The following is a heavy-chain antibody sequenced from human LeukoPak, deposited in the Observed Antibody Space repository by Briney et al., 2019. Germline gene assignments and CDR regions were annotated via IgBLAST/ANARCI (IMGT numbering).Heavy chain of an antibody. CDR2: ISYDGSNK. V-gene: IGHV3-30*18. D-gene: IGHD6-19*01. J-gene: IGHJ3*01. CDR3: AKVPYSSGWYGVGAFDF. Sequence: PGGSLRLSCAASGFTFSSHGMHWVRQAPGKGLEWVAVISYDGSNKYYADSVKGRFTISRDNSKNTLYLQMNRLRAEDTAMYYCAKVPYSSGWYGVGAFDFWGQGTMVTVSS. CDR1: GFTFSSHG.